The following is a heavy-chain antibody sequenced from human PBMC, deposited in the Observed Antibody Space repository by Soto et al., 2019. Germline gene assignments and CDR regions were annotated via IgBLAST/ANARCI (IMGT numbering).Heavy chain of an antibody. J-gene: IGHJ4*02. CDR3: ARASGYVSGWYHDY. V-gene: IGHV1-69*13. D-gene: IGHD6-19*01. Sequence: ASVKVSCKASGGTFSSDAVSWVRQAPGQGLEWMGGLIPILGTTHYAQKFQGRVTITADESTNTAYMELSSLRSDDTAVYYCARASGYVSGWYHDYWGQGTRVTVSS. CDR1: GGTFSSDA. CDR2: LIPILGTT.